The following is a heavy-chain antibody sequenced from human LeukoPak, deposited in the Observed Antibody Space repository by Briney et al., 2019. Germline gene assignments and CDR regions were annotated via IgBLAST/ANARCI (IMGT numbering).Heavy chain of an antibody. J-gene: IGHJ4*02. Sequence: SETLSLTCTVSGGSISSSNFYWGWIRQPPGKGLEWIGSIYYSGSTYYNPSLKSRVGISVDTSKNQFSLKLNSVTAADTAVYYCARGYVLVWFGELLRGSTYFDYWGQGTLVTVSS. CDR3: ARGYVLVWFGELLRGSTYFDY. CDR2: IYYSGST. CDR1: GGSISSSNFY. D-gene: IGHD3-10*01. V-gene: IGHV4-39*07.